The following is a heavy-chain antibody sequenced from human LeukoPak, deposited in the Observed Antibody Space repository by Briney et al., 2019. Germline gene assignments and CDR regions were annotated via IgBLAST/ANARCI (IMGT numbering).Heavy chain of an antibody. Sequence: PGGSLRLSCAASGFTFSSYSMNWVRQAPGKGLEWVSSISSSSSYIYYADSVKGRFTISRDNAKNSLYLQMNSLRAEDTAVYYCARDAFGYSGGWYRAVGRHDAFDIWGQGTMVTVSS. D-gene: IGHD6-19*01. V-gene: IGHV3-21*01. CDR2: ISSSSSYI. J-gene: IGHJ3*02. CDR3: ARDAFGYSGGWYRAVGRHDAFDI. CDR1: GFTFSSYS.